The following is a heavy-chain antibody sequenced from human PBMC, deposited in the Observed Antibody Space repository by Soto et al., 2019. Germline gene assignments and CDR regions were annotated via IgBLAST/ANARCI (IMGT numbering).Heavy chain of an antibody. CDR1: GFTFSSYA. V-gene: IGHV3-30*15. CDR2: ISHDGSIT. J-gene: IGHJ6*03. Sequence: ESVGGVVEPGRSLRLSCAASGFTFSSYAMHWVRQAPGKGLEWVAVISHDGSITYYSDSVKGRFTMSRDNSNNTLFLQMSSLRSEDTAIYYCAKDEYWESHFYYFMDLWGRGTTVTVSS. D-gene: IGHD3-16*01. CDR3: AKDEYWESHFYYFMDL.